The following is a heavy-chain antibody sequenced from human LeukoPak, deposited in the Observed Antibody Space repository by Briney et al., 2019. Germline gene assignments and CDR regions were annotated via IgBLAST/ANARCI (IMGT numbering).Heavy chain of an antibody. J-gene: IGHJ3*02. CDR3: ARVVHYEYIWASYRNNDAFDI. D-gene: IGHD3-16*02. V-gene: IGHV3-7*01. Sequence: GESLRHCCAASGFTFSSYWMSWVRQAPGKGLVWVANIKQDGSGKSYVDSVKGRFTISRDNAKNSLYVQMNSLRAEDTAVYYCARVVHYEYIWASYRNNDAFDIWGQGTMVTVSS. CDR1: GFTFSSYW. CDR2: IKQDGSGK.